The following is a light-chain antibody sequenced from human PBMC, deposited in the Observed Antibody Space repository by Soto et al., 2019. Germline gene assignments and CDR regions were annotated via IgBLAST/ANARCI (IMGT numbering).Light chain of an antibody. CDR3: QQYGSSPRT. J-gene: IGKJ1*01. CDR2: GAS. CDR1: QSVSSSS. V-gene: IGKV3-20*01. Sequence: ENVLTQSPGTLSLSPGERATLSCRASQSVSSSSLAWYQQKNGQAPRLLIYGASSMATGVPDRFSGSGSGTDFTLTISMLEPEDFAVYYCQQYGSSPRTFGQGTRVEIK.